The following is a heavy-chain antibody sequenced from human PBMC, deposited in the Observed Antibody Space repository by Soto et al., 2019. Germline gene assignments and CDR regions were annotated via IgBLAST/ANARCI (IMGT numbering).Heavy chain of an antibody. D-gene: IGHD3-3*01. Sequence: SETLSLTCAVSGGSISSSNWWSWVRQPPGKGLEWIGEIYHSGSTNYNPSLKSRVTISVDKSKNQFSLKLSPVTAADTAVYYCARGGRTYYDFWSGSLYFDYWGQGTLVTVSS. CDR2: IYHSGST. CDR3: ARGGRTYYDFWSGSLYFDY. V-gene: IGHV4-4*02. CDR1: GGSISSSNW. J-gene: IGHJ4*02.